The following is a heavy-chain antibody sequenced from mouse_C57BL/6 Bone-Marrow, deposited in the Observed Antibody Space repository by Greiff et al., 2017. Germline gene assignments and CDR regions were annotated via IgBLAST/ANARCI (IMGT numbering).Heavy chain of an antibody. V-gene: IGHV1-82*01. CDR2: IYPGDGDT. D-gene: IGHD2-3*01. CDR1: GYAFSSSW. Sequence: VQLQQSGPELVKPGASVKISCKASGYAFSSSWMNWVKQRPGKGLEWIGRIYPGDGDTTYNGKFKGKATLTADKSSSTAYMQLSSLTSAASAVFVCAPYAGYVFFDYWGQGTTLTVSS. CDR3: APYAGYVFFDY. J-gene: IGHJ2*01.